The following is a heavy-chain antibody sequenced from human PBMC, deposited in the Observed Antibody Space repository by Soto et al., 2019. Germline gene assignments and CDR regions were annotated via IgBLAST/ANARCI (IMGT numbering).Heavy chain of an antibody. Sequence: GGSLRLSCAASGFTFISYWMHWVRQVPGKGLVWVARTNSDESSIAYADSVKGRFTISRDNSKNTLYLQMSSLRAEDTAVYYCVNGGNAEPAFDYWGQGTLVTV. CDR2: TNSDESSI. D-gene: IGHD7-27*01. V-gene: IGHV3-74*01. CDR1: GFTFISYW. CDR3: VNGGNAEPAFDY. J-gene: IGHJ4*02.